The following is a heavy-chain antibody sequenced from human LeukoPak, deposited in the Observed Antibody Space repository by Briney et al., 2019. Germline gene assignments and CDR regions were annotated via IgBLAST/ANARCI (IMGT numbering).Heavy chain of an antibody. CDR1: GGSITHYY. CDR3: ARHYYDSSGYYKRAFDI. CDR2: IFYSGST. J-gene: IGHJ3*02. Sequence: PSETLSLTCTVSGGSITHYYWSWIRQPPGKGLEWIGHIFYSGSTNYNPSLKSRVTISVDTSKNQFSLKLSSVTAADTAVYYCARHYYDSSGYYKRAFDIWGQGTMVTVSS. D-gene: IGHD3-22*01. V-gene: IGHV4-59*08.